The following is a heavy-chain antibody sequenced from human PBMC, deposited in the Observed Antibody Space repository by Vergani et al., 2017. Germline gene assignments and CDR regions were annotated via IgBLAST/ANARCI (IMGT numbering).Heavy chain of an antibody. V-gene: IGHV3-33*01. CDR1: GFTFNQYG. Sequence: QVQLVESGGGVVQPGRSLRLSCAASGFTFNQYGMHWVRQAPGKGLEWVAVTWYDGNNKQYADCVKGRFTISRDNSKSTMYLQMNSLRDEDTGVYYCARDLRLLYNRFDPWGQGTLVTVSS. D-gene: IGHD1-14*01. CDR2: TWYDGNNK. CDR3: ARDLRLLYNRFDP. J-gene: IGHJ5*02.